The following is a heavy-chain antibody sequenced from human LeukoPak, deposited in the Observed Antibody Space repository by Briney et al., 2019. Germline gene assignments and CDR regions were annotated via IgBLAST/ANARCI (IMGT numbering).Heavy chain of an antibody. CDR3: AAGRTDIVVGGWYSYLDV. J-gene: IGHJ6*03. CDR1: GFTFTSSA. CDR2: IVVGSGNT. Sequence: ASVKVSCKASGFTFTSSAMQWVRHARRQRLKWIGWIVVGSGNTNYAQKFQARVTITRDMSTSTDYMELSSLRSEDTAVYYCAAGRTDIVVGGWYSYLDVWGKGTTVTVSS. D-gene: IGHD2-2*01. V-gene: IGHV1-58*02.